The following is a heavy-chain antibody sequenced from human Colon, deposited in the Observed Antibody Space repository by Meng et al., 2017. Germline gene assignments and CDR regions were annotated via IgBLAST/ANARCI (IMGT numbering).Heavy chain of an antibody. D-gene: IGHD3-10*02. J-gene: IGHJ5*02. CDR1: SDSISNGYHY. V-gene: IGHV4-30-4*01. CDR2: IYYTGST. Sequence: QVHPQESGPGLVKPSQTLSLTCTVSSDSISNGYHYWGWIRQPPGKGLEWIGYIYYTGSTYYNPSLKSRATISVDTSKNQFSLKLNSVTAADTAVHYCARVSSATSHPRFDPWGQGTLVTVSS. CDR3: ARVSSATSHPRFDP.